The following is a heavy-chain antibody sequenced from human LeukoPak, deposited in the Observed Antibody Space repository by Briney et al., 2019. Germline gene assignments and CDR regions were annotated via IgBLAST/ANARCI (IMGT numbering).Heavy chain of an antibody. CDR1: DGSISSGGYS. CDR2: IYHSGST. CDR3: AREGYYDSSGPRGDWYFDL. D-gene: IGHD3-22*01. Sequence: SQTLSLTCAVSDGSISSGGYSWSWIRQPPGKGLEWIGYIYHSGSTYYNPSLKSRVTISVDRSKNQFSLKLSSVTAADTAVYYCAREGYYDSSGPRGDWYFDLWGRGTLVTVSS. V-gene: IGHV4-30-2*01. J-gene: IGHJ2*01.